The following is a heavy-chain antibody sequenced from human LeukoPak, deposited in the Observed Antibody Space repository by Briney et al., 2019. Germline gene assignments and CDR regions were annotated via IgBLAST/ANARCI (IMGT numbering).Heavy chain of an antibody. Sequence: SETLSLTCTVSGGSTSSYYRSCIRQPAGKGLEWIGRIYTSGSTNYNPSLKRGDTLSVDTSTKPFSMKLSSVAAADKAVYYCARARREIRFPEWFDPWGQGTLVTVSS. CDR1: GGSTSSYY. CDR2: IYTSGST. V-gene: IGHV4-4*07. J-gene: IGHJ5*02. CDR3: ARARREIRFPEWFDP. D-gene: IGHD3-3*01.